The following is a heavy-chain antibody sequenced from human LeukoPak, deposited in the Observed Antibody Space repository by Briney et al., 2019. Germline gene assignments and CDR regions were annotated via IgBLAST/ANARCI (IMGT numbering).Heavy chain of an antibody. D-gene: IGHD4-17*01. Sequence: SETLSLTCTVSGDSISSSNYYWGWIRQPPGKGLEWIGSIYYSGSTYYNPSLKSRVTISLDTSRNQFSLKLSSVTAADTAVYYCASGDYDYNWFDPWGQGTLVTVSS. V-gene: IGHV4-39*07. CDR1: GDSISSSNYY. CDR2: IYYSGST. J-gene: IGHJ5*02. CDR3: ASGDYDYNWFDP.